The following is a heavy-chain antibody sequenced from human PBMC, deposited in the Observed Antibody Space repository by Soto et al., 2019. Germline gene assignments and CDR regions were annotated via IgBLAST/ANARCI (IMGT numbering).Heavy chain of an antibody. V-gene: IGHV3-30*18. J-gene: IGHJ6*02. Sequence: QVQLVESGGGVVQPGRSLRLSCAASGFTFSSYGMHWVRQAPGKGLEWGAVISYDGSNKYYADSVKGRFTISRDNSKNTLYLQMNSLRAEDTAVYYCAKDRSSGYYYYYGMDVWGQGTTVTVSS. CDR1: GFTFSSYG. CDR2: ISYDGSNK. CDR3: AKDRSSGYYYYYGMDV. D-gene: IGHD3-22*01.